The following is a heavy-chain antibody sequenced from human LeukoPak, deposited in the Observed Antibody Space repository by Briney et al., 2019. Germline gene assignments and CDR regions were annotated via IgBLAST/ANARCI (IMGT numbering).Heavy chain of an antibody. Sequence: PSETLSLTCTVSGGSISSYYWSWIRQPPGKGLEWIGYIYYSGSTYYNPSLKSRVTISVDTSKNQFSLKLSSVTAADTAVYYCASLTVTKYYFDYWGQGTLVTVSS. CDR2: IYYSGST. CDR3: ASLTVTKYYFDY. D-gene: IGHD4-11*01. V-gene: IGHV4-59*06. CDR1: GGSISSYY. J-gene: IGHJ4*02.